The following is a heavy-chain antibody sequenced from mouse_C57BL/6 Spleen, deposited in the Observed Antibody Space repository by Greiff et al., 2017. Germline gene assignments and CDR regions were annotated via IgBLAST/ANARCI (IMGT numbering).Heavy chain of an antibody. CDR3: AREGTTVVDWYIDV. J-gene: IGHJ1*03. D-gene: IGHD1-1*01. CDR1: GFTFSSYA. V-gene: IGHV5-4*01. CDR2: ISAGGSYT. Sequence: EVKLMESGGGLVKPGGSLKLSCAASGFTFSSYAMSWVRQTPEKRLEWVATISAGGSYTYYPANVKGRFTISGDNATNTLYMQMSKLKSDDTAMYYWAREGTTVVDWYIDVWGTGTTVTVSS.